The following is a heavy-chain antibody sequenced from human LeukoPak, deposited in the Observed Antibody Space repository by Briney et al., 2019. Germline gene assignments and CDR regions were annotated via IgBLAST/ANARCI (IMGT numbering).Heavy chain of an antibody. J-gene: IGHJ4*02. CDR1: GFTVSSNS. Sequence: GGSVRLSCTVSGFTVSSNSMSWVRQAAGKGLEWVSFIYSDNTHYSNSVKGRYTISRDNSKSTLYLQMNSLRAEDTAVYYCARRAGAYSHPYDYWGQGTLVTVCS. CDR3: ARRAGAYSHPYDY. D-gene: IGHD4/OR15-4a*01. CDR2: IYSDNT. V-gene: IGHV3-53*01.